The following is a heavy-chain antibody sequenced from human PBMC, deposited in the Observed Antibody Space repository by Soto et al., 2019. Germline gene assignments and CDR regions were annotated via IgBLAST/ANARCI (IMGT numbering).Heavy chain of an antibody. D-gene: IGHD3-16*01. CDR1: GYTLTELS. CDR2: INPSGGVT. CDR3: ARDVIGHDNYETTGYYFDH. Sequence: ASRKVSCKVFGYTLTELSLTWGRQAPGQRVWWMGIINPSGGVTRDAQRFQGRITMTSDTSTSSVYMELRGLTSEDTAVYYCARDVIGHDNYETTGYYFDHWGPGTLATVSS. J-gene: IGHJ4*02. V-gene: IGHV1-46*01.